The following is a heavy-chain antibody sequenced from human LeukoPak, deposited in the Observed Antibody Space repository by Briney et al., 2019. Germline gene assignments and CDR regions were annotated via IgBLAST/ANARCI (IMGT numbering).Heavy chain of an antibody. Sequence: GGSLRLSCAASGFTFSTYALHWVRQAPGKGLEWVTIISFDGGDKYYADSVKGRFTISRDNSKNTLYLQMNSLRAEDTAVYYCAKSGSHNAFDTWGQGTMVTVSS. J-gene: IGHJ3*02. D-gene: IGHD1-26*01. CDR3: AKSGSHNAFDT. CDR2: ISFDGGDK. V-gene: IGHV3-30-3*01. CDR1: GFTFSTYA.